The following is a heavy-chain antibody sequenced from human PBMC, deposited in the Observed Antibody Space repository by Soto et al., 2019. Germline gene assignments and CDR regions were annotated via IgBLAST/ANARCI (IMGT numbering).Heavy chain of an antibody. CDR2: ISNDGSKK. V-gene: IGHV3-30*03. D-gene: IGHD6-19*01. CDR1: GFAFTNYG. CDR3: ARDVAMPTGLGLGY. J-gene: IGHJ4*02. Sequence: GSLRLSCAASGFAFTNYGIHWVRQAPGKGLEWVAHISNDGSKKFYGDSVKGRFTISRDNSENTVYLQMTSLRPDDTAVFYCARDVAMPTGLGLGYWGQGTLVTVSS.